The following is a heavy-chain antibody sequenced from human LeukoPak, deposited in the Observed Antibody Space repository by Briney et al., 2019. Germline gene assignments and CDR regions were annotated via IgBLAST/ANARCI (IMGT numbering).Heavy chain of an antibody. CDR1: GYAFTRYY. J-gene: IGHJ4*02. CDR2: ISPNSGGT. Sequence: ASVKASCKASGYAFTRYYMLWVRQAPGQRLEWMGWISPNSGGTNYAQKFQGRVTMTRDTSISTAYMELSRLRSDDAAVYYCARGCPGMIVAYFHFDYWGQGTLVTVSS. D-gene: IGHD3-22*01. V-gene: IGHV1-2*02. CDR3: ARGCPGMIVAYFHFDY.